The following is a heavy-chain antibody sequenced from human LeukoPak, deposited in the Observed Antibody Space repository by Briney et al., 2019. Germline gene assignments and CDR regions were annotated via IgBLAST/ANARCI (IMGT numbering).Heavy chain of an antibody. CDR3: ARDTVNGPYVISLDY. CDR2: ISSGGNTE. V-gene: IGHV3-48*03. D-gene: IGHD2-8*01. Sequence: PGGSLRLSCAASGFSFSSYEMNWVRRAPGKGLEWVSHISSGGNTEYYVDSVRGRFTMSRDNAKSLLFLQMNSLRPEDTAVYYCARDTVNGPYVISLDYWGQGALVTVSS. J-gene: IGHJ4*02. CDR1: GFSFSSYE.